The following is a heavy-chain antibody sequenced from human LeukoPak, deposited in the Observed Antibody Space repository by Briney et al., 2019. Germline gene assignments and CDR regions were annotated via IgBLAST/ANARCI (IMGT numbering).Heavy chain of an antibody. D-gene: IGHD3-22*01. CDR2: IRYDGSNK. CDR1: GFTFSSYG. V-gene: IGHV3-30*02. Sequence: PGGSLRLSCAASGFTFSSYGMHWVRQAPGKGLEWVAFIRYDGSNKYYADSVKGRFTISRDNSKNTLYLQMNSLRAEDTAVYYCAKDQGYYYDSSGPSGYWGQGTLVTVSS. CDR3: AKDQGYYYDSSGPSGY. J-gene: IGHJ4*02.